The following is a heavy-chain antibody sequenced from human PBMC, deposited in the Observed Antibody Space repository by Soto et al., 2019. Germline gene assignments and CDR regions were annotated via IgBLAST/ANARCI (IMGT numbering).Heavy chain of an antibody. J-gene: IGHJ5*02. V-gene: IGHV4-59*08. CDR3: ARAKAPLYSSSWYWFDP. D-gene: IGHD6-13*01. Sequence: SETLSLTCTVSGGSISSYYWSWIRQPPWKGLEWIGYIYYSGSTNYNPSLKSRVTISVDTSKNQFSLKLCSVTAADTAVYYCARAKAPLYSSSWYWFDPWGQGTLVTVSS. CDR1: GGSISSYY. CDR2: IYYSGST.